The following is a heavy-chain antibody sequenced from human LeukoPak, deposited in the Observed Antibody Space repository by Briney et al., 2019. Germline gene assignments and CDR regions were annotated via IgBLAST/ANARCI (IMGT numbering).Heavy chain of an antibody. V-gene: IGHV3-33*01. D-gene: IGHD3-16*02. CDR1: GFTFSSYG. Sequence: PGGSLRLSCAASGFTFSSYGMHWVRQAPGKGLEWVAVIWYDGSNRYYGDSVKGRFTISRDNSKNTLYLQMNSLRDEDTAVYYCARASYSSSPNRYYDYVWGSYRQRGFDYWGQGTLVTVSS. CDR2: IWYDGSNR. J-gene: IGHJ4*02. CDR3: ARASYSSSPNRYYDYVWGSYRQRGFDY.